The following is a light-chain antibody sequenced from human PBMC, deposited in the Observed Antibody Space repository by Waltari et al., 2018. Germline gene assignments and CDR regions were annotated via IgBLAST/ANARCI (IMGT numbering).Light chain of an antibody. V-gene: IGKV1-6*01. Sequence: AIQLTQSPSSLSASVGDRVTITCRASQDIRIDVGWDQQKPGKAPKLLIYGASSLHSGAPSRFSGSGSGTDFTLTITSLQPEDFATYFCLQDFNDPRTFGLGTRVEFK. CDR2: GAS. CDR3: LQDFNDPRT. CDR1: QDIRID. J-gene: IGKJ1*01.